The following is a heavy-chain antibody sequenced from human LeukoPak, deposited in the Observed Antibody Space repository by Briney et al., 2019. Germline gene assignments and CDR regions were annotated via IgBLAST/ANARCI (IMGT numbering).Heavy chain of an antibody. CDR1: GFTFSSYA. CDR3: AKDSWGLDSGSYLFDY. V-gene: IGHV3-23*01. D-gene: IGHD3-10*01. CDR2: ISGSGGST. Sequence: GGSLRLSCAVSGFTFSSYAMSWVRQAPGKGLEWVSAISGSGGSTYYADSVKGRFTISRDNSKNTLYLQMNSLRAEDTAVYYCAKDSWGLDSGSYLFDYWGQGTLVTVSS. J-gene: IGHJ4*02.